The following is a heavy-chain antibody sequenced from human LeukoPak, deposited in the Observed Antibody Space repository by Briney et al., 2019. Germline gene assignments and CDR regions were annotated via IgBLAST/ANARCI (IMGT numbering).Heavy chain of an antibody. Sequence: GESLKISCKGSGYRFTSYWIGWVRQMPGKGLEWMGIIYPGDCDTRYSPSFQGQVTISADKSISTAYLQWTSLKASDTAMYFCARDYYDSSGYYPGSKWFDPWGQGTLVTVSS. J-gene: IGHJ5*02. V-gene: IGHV5-51*01. CDR3: ARDYYDSSGYYPGSKWFDP. CDR1: GYRFTSYW. D-gene: IGHD3-22*01. CDR2: IYPGDCDT.